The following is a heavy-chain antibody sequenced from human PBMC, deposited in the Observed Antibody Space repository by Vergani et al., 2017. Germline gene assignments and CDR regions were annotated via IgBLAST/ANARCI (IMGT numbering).Heavy chain of an antibody. Sequence: QVQLQPWGAGLLKPSEPLSLTCAVYGGSFSGYYWSWIRQPPGKGLEWIGEINHSGSTNYNPSLKSRVTISVDTSKNQFSLKLSSVTAADTAVYYCTPGFGELLNNWFDPWGQGTLVTVSS. V-gene: IGHV4-34*01. CDR1: GGSFSGYY. D-gene: IGHD3-10*01. J-gene: IGHJ5*02. CDR2: INHSGST. CDR3: TPGFGELLNNWFDP.